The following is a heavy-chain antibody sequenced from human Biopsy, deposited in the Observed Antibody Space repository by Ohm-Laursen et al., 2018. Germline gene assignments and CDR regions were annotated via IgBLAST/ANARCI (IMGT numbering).Heavy chain of an antibody. CDR1: GDSIARYY. Sequence: GTLSLTWTVSGDSIARYYWTWIRQSPGKGLGWIAYIYYSGRPNYNPSLKGRVVISVDRSRNQFFLKLTSATAADTAIYYCARVDRYNFDHYIMDAWGRGTTVTVSS. V-gene: IGHV4-59*01. D-gene: IGHD1-20*01. CDR3: ARVDRYNFDHYIMDA. CDR2: IYYSGRP. J-gene: IGHJ6*02.